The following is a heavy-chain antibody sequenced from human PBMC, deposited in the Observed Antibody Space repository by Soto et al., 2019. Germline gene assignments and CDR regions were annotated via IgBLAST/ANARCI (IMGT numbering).Heavy chain of an antibody. CDR3: AHRRGEYCSSTRCYAGWFDP. J-gene: IGHJ5*02. D-gene: IGHD2-2*01. CDR1: GFSLSTSGVG. CDR2: IYWDDDK. V-gene: IGHV2-5*02. Sequence: QITLKESGPTLVKPTQTLTLTCTFSGFSLSTSGVGVGWIRQPPGKALEWLALIYWDDDKRYSPSLKSRLTIAKDTSKTQVVLTMTNMDPVDTATYSCAHRRGEYCSSTRCYAGWFDPWGQGTLVTVSS.